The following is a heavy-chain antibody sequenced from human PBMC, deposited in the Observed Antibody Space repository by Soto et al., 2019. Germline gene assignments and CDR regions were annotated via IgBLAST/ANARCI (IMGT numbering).Heavy chain of an antibody. CDR2: IYYSGST. CDR3: ARHPDYGDYYFDY. D-gene: IGHD4-17*01. CDR1: GGSISSSSYY. V-gene: IGHV4-39*01. J-gene: IGHJ4*02. Sequence: QLQLQESGPGLVKPSETLSLTCTVSGGSISSSSYYWGWIRQPPGKGLEWIGSIYYSGSTYYNPSLKSRVTISVDTSKNQFSLKLSSVTAADTAVYYCARHPDYGDYYFDYWGQGTLVTVSS.